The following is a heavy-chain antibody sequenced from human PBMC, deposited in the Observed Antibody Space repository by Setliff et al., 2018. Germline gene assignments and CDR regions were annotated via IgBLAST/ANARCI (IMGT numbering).Heavy chain of an antibody. CDR3: ARFSGHNYGSFDS. CDR2: ISPYNGNT. CDR1: GYTFKTYG. D-gene: IGHD5-18*01. V-gene: IGHV1-18*01. J-gene: IGHJ4*02. Sequence: ASVKVSCKASGYTFKTYGFTWVRQAPGQGLEWMGWISPYNGNTNLAQRFQGRVTMTRDTSISTAYMELSSLRSDDTAVYYCARFSGHNYGSFDSWGQGTLVTVSS.